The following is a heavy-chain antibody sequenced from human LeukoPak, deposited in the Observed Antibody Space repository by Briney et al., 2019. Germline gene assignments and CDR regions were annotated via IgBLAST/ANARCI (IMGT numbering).Heavy chain of an antibody. Sequence: ASVKVSCKASGYTFTSYGIRWVRQAPGQGLEWMGWISAYNGNTNYAQKLQGRVTMTTDTSTSTAYMELRSLRSDDTAVYYCASGARGGWYPPFDYWGQGTLVTVSS. CDR2: ISAYNGNT. J-gene: IGHJ4*02. V-gene: IGHV1-18*01. CDR3: ASGARGGWYPPFDY. CDR1: GYTFTSYG. D-gene: IGHD6-19*01.